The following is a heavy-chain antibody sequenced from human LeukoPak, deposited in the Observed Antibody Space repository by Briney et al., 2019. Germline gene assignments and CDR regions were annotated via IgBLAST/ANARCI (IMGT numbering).Heavy chain of an antibody. CDR3: ARGYYDSSGYYINTSFDY. Sequence: PSETLSLTCTVSGGSISSSSYYWGWIRQPPGKGLEWIGTIYYSGSTYYNPSLKSRVTISVATSKNQFSLKLSSVTAADTAVYYCARGYYDSSGYYINTSFDYWGQGTLVTVSS. D-gene: IGHD3-22*01. CDR1: GGSISSSSYY. CDR2: IYYSGST. J-gene: IGHJ4*02. V-gene: IGHV4-39*07.